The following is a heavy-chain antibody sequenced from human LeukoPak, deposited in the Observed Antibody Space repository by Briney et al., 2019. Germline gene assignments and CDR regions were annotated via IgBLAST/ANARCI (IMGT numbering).Heavy chain of an antibody. CDR1: GYTFTGYN. Sequence: APVKVSCKASGYTFTGYNMHWVRQAPGQGLEWMGWINPNSGGTNYAQKFQGRVTMTRDTSINTAYMELGRLTSDDTAVYYCTKEGVEGYWGQGTLVTVSS. J-gene: IGHJ4*02. CDR2: INPNSGGT. V-gene: IGHV1-2*02. CDR3: TKEGVEGY.